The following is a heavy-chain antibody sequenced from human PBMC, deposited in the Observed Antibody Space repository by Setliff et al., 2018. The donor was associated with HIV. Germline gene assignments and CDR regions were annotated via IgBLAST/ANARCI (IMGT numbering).Heavy chain of an antibody. CDR3: ARDGTTFLAAMDV. J-gene: IGHJ6*03. CDR2: IWYDGNNK. D-gene: IGHD3-3*02. V-gene: IGHV3-33*01. Sequence: HPGGSLRLSCAASGFTFSTYGMHWVRQAPGKGLEWVAVIWYDGNNKYYADSVKGRFTISRDNARNSLYPQMNSLRADDTAVYYCARDGTTFLAAMDVWGKGTTVTVSS. CDR1: GFTFSTYG.